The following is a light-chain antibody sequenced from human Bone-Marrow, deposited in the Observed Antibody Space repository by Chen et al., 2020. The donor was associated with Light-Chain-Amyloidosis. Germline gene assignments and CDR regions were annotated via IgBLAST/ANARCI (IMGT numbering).Light chain of an antibody. CDR1: DLPTKY. CDR2: RDT. V-gene: IGLV3-25*03. CDR3: QSADSSGTYEVI. J-gene: IGLJ2*01. Sequence: SYELTQPPSVSVSPGQTARITCSGDDLPTKYAYWYQKKPGQAPVLVIHRDTERPSGIAERFSGSSSGTEATLNISGVRAEDEADYHCQSADSSGTYEVIFGGGTKLTVL.